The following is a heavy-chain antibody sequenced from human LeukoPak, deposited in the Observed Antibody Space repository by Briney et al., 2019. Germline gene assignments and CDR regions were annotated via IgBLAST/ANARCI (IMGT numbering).Heavy chain of an antibody. CDR3: AREYYYCSGGSCYSYYFDY. D-gene: IGHD2-15*01. CDR2: ISYDGSNK. Sequence: PGGSLRLSCAASGFTFSSYAMHWVRQAPGKGLEWVAVISYDGSNKYYADSVKGRFTISRDNSKNTLYLQMNSLRAEDTAVYYCAREYYYCSGGSCYSYYFDYWGQGTLVTVSS. J-gene: IGHJ4*02. V-gene: IGHV3-30-3*01. CDR1: GFTFSSYA.